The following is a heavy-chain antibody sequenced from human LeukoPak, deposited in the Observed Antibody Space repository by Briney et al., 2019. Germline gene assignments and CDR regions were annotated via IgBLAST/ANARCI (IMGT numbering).Heavy chain of an antibody. CDR1: GGSFSGYY. CDR2: INHSGSS. V-gene: IGHV4-34*01. CDR3: ASYPYGSGSYHY. Sequence: SETLSLTCAVYGGSFSGYYWSWIRQPPGKGLEWIGEINHSGSSNYNPSLESRVTISVDTSKNQFSLKLSSVTAADTAVYYCASYPYGSGSYHYWGQGTLVTVSS. J-gene: IGHJ4*02. D-gene: IGHD3-10*01.